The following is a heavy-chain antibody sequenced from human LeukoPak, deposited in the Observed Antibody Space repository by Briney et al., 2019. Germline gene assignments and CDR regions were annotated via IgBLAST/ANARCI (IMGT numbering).Heavy chain of an antibody. Sequence: PSETLSLTCTVSSVSFSIYYWSWMRQPAGKGREWIGSIYTSGSNNYNPSLKSRVNMSVDTHKKQVSLKLSSVTGADHGVLFCVRSHSVWTSFDYWGQGTLVTVSS. V-gene: IGHV4-4*07. D-gene: IGHD3/OR15-3a*01. CDR3: VRSHSVWTSFDY. CDR1: SVSFSIYY. J-gene: IGHJ4*02. CDR2: IYTSGSN.